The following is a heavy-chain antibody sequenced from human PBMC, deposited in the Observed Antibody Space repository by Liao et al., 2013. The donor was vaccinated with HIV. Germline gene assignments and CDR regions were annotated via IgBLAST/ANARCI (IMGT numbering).Heavy chain of an antibody. CDR3: ARGGGVYEYFQD. CDR1: GGALSGYY. D-gene: IGHD5/OR15-5a*01. Sequence: QVQLQQWGAGLLKPSETLSLTCAVSGGALSGYYWHWIRQVPGKGLEWIGESNHAESTHYNPSLKSRVSISVDAAKNQFSLRLISVTAADTAVYYCARGGGVYEYFQDWGQGTLVTVSS. V-gene: IGHV4-34*01. J-gene: IGHJ1*01. CDR2: SNHAEST.